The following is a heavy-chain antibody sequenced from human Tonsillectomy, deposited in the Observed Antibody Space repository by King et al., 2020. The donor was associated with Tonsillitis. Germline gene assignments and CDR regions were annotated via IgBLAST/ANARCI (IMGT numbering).Heavy chain of an antibody. CDR3: ARSYGSGSYWYYYVMDV. Sequence: VQLVESGGGVVQPGRSLSLSCAASGFIFSSYAMHWVRQAQGKGLEGVAVITYDGSNKNYADSVKGRFTISRDISKNTLYLQMNRLRAEDTAVYYCARSYGSGSYWYYYVMDVWGQGTTVTVSS. CDR1: GFIFSSYA. J-gene: IGHJ6*02. V-gene: IGHV3-33*05. CDR2: ITYDGSNK. D-gene: IGHD3-10*01.